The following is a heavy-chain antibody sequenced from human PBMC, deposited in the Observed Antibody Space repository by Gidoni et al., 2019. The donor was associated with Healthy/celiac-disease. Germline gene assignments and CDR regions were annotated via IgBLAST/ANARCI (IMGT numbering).Heavy chain of an antibody. CDR2: IRSKAYGGTT. CDR1: GFTFGDYA. D-gene: IGHD3-22*01. J-gene: IGHJ4*02. V-gene: IGHV3-49*03. CDR3: TRVDYDSSGYVDY. Sequence: EVQLVESGGGLVQPGRSLRLSCTASGFTFGDYAMSWFRQAPGKGLEWVGFIRSKAYGGTTEYAASVKGRFTISRDDSKSIAYLQMNSLKTEDTAVYYCTRVDYDSSGYVDYWGQGTLVTVSS.